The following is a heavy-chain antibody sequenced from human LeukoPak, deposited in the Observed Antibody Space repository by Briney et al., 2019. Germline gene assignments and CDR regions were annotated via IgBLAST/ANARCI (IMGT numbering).Heavy chain of an antibody. CDR3: ARGSHYYDSSGYYDPPGY. J-gene: IGHJ4*02. CDR1: GFTLSSYF. CDR2: ISGNGGTT. Sequence: GGSLRLSCAASGFTLSSYFMHWVRQAPGKGLEYVSAISGNGGTTYYANSVKGRFTISRDNSKNTLYLQMGSLRAEDMAVYYCARGSHYYDSSGYYDPPGYWGQGTLVTVSS. D-gene: IGHD3-22*01. V-gene: IGHV3-64*01.